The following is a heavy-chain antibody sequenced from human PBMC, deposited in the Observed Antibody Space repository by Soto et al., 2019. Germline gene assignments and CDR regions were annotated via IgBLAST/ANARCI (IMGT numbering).Heavy chain of an antibody. CDR1: GYSFTSYW. V-gene: IGHV5-51*01. D-gene: IGHD2-2*01. J-gene: IGHJ5*02. CDR3: ARQFCSGTSCRFKWFAP. CDR2: IYPGDSDT. Sequence: GESLKISCKGSGYSFTSYWIGWVRQMPGKGLEWMGIIYPGDSDTRYSPSFQGQVTISADKSISTAYLQWSSLKASDTAKYYCARQFCSGTSCRFKWFAPWGQGTLVTVSS.